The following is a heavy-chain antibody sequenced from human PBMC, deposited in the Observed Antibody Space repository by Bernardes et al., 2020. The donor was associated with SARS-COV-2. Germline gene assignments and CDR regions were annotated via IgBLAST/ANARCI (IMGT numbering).Heavy chain of an antibody. CDR1: GYTFTSYG. CDR2: ISAYNGNT. V-gene: IGHV1-18*01. D-gene: IGHD3-3*01. J-gene: IGHJ6*03. Sequence: ASVKVSCKASGYTFTSYGIIWVRQAPGQGLEWMGWISAYNGNTNYAQKLQGRVTMTTDTSTSTAYMELRSLRSDDTAVYYCARDRGLSWSYYYYYYMDVWCKGTTVTVSS. CDR3: ARDRGLSWSYYYYYYMDV.